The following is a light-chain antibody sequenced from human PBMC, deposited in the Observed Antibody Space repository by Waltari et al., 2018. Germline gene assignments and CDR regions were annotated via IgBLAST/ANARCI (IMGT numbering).Light chain of an antibody. J-gene: IGKJ4*01. CDR2: WAS. V-gene: IGKV4-1*01. Sequence: DIVMTQSPDSLAVSLGERAPINWQSTQSVLYSSNNKNYLAWYQQKPGQPPKLLIYWASTRESGVPDRFSGSGSGTDFTLTISSLQAEDVAVYYCQQYYSTLLTFGGGTKVEIK. CDR1: QSVLYSSNNKNY. CDR3: QQYYSTLLT.